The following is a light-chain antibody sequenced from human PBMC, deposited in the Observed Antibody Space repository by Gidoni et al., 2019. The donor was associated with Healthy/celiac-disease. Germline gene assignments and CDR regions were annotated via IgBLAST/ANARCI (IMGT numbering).Light chain of an antibody. Sequence: DSQMTQSPSSLSASVGERGTITCRASQSISSYLNWYQQKPGKAPKLLIYAASSLQSGVPSRFSGSGSGTDFTLTISSLQPEDFATYYCQQSYSTPFTFGPGTKVEIK. CDR1: QSISSY. J-gene: IGKJ3*01. V-gene: IGKV1-39*01. CDR2: AAS. CDR3: QQSYSTPFT.